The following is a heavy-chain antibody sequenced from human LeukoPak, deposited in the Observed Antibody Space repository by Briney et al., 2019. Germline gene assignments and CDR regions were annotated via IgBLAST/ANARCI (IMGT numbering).Heavy chain of an antibody. Sequence: PGGSLRLSCAASGFSLSSYALTWVRQAPGKGLEWVSAISGSGGSTYYADSVKGRFTISRDNSKSTLYLQMNSLRAEDTAVYYCAKDHGGWPYYLDYWGQGTLVTVSS. D-gene: IGHD1-26*01. CDR3: AKDHGGWPYYLDY. J-gene: IGHJ4*02. CDR1: GFSLSSYA. V-gene: IGHV3-23*01. CDR2: ISGSGGST.